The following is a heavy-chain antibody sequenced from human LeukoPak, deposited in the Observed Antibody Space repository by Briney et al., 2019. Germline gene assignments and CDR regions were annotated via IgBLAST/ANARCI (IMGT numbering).Heavy chain of an antibody. CDR2: ISGSGGST. V-gene: IGHV3-23*01. Sequence: GGSLRLSCAASGFTFSSYAMSWVRQAPGKGLEWVSAISGSGGSTYYADSVKGRFTISRDKSKNTLYLQMNSLRAEDTAVYYCAKGPSVRFLEWLIDYWGQGTLVTVSS. J-gene: IGHJ4*02. CDR3: AKGPSVRFLEWLIDY. D-gene: IGHD3-3*01. CDR1: GFTFSSYA.